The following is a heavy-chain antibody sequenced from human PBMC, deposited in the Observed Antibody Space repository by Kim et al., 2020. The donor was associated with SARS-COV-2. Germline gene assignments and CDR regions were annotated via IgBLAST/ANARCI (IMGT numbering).Heavy chain of an antibody. D-gene: IGHD3-10*01. CDR3: ARDLGIYYYGSGSYNNWFDP. CDR2: IGTAGDT. CDR1: GFTFSSYD. V-gene: IGHV3-13*04. Sequence: AGSLRLSCAASGFTFSSYDMHWVRQATGKGLEWVSAIGTAGDTYYPGSLKGRFTISRENAKNSLYLQMNSLRAGDTAVYYCARDLGIYYYGSGSYNNWFDPWGQGTLVTVSS. J-gene: IGHJ5*02.